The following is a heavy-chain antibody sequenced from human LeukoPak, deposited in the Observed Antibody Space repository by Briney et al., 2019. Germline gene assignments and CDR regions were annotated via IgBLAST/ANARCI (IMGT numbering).Heavy chain of an antibody. J-gene: IGHJ4*02. CDR2: ISAYNGNT. Sequence: ASVKVSCKASGYTFTSYGISWVRQAPGQGLEWMGWISAYNGNTNYAQKLRGRVTMTTDTSTSTAYMELRSLRSDDTAVYYCARALLYSSGWYYNYWGQGTLVTVSS. D-gene: IGHD6-19*01. V-gene: IGHV1-18*01. CDR1: GYTFTSYG. CDR3: ARALLYSSGWYYNY.